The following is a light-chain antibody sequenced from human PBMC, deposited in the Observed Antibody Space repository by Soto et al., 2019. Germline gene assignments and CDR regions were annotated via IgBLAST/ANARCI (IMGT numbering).Light chain of an antibody. J-gene: IGKJ1*01. Sequence: EIVLTQSPGTLSLSPGERATLSCRASQSVSSSYLAWYQQKPGQAPRRLIYGASSRATGIPDRFSGIGSGTDFTLTISRLEPEDFAVYYCQQYGSSPQWTFGQGTKVEIK. CDR3: QQYGSSPQWT. CDR1: QSVSSSY. V-gene: IGKV3-20*01. CDR2: GAS.